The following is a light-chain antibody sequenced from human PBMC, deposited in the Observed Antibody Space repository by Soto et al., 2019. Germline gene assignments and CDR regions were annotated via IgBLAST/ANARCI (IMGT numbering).Light chain of an antibody. J-gene: IGKJ1*01. V-gene: IGKV3-15*01. CDR2: GAS. CDR1: QSISTN. CDR3: QQYSDWPRT. Sequence: EIVMTQSPATLSVSPGEGVTLSCRASQSISTNLAWYQQNPGQAPRLLIYGASGRATGVPARFSGRGSGTEFTLTISSLQPEDFAIYDCQQYSDWPRTFGLGTKVEVK.